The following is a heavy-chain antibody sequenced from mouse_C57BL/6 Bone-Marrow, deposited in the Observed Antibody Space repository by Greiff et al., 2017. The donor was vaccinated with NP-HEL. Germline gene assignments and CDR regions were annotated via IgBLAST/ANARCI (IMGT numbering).Heavy chain of an antibody. CDR3: ARDWTGTYFDY. CDR1: GYTFTDYY. J-gene: IGHJ2*01. D-gene: IGHD4-1*01. Sequence: VQRVESGAELVRPGASVKLSCKASGYTFTDYYINWVKQRPGQGLEWIARIYPGSGNTYYNEKFKGKATLTAEKSSSTAYMQRSSLTSEDSALYFCARDWTGTYFDYWGQGTTLTVSS. CDR2: IYPGSGNT. V-gene: IGHV1-76*01.